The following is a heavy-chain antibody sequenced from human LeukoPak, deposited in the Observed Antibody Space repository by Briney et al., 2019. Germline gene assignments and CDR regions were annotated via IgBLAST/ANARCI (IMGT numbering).Heavy chain of an antibody. D-gene: IGHD4-23*01. CDR1: GYTFIGYY. V-gene: IGHV1-2*02. CDR2: INPNSGGT. J-gene: IGHJ6*03. CDR3: ARGGYGGNVIRDYMDV. Sequence: ASVKVSCKASGYTFIGYYIHWVRQAPGQGLECMGWINPNSGGTNYAQKFQGRVTMTRDTSISTVYMELSRLRSDDTAVYYCARGGYGGNVIRDYMDVWGKGTTVTVSS.